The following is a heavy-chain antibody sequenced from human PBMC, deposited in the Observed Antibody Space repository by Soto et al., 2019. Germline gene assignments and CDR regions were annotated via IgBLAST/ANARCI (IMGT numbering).Heavy chain of an antibody. J-gene: IGHJ5*02. CDR2: ISAYNGNT. CDR1: GYTFTSYG. Sequence: GPPVKVSCKASGYTFTSYGISWVRQAPGQGLEWMGWISAYNGNTNYAQRLQGRVTMTTDTSTSTAYMELRSLISDDTAVYYCTRDGPTALRHRTSVSCPNYNWFDPWGQGTLVTVSS. V-gene: IGHV1-18*01. D-gene: IGHD2-2*01. CDR3: TRDGPTALRHRTSVSCPNYNWFDP.